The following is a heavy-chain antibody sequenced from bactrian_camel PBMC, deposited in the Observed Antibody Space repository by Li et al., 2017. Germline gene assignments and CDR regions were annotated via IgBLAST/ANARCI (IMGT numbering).Heavy chain of an antibody. D-gene: IGHD1*01. Sequence: HVQLVESGGGSVQAGGSLRLSCALSGYTYRRTQCMAWFRQAPGKEREGVAAIYTGVGTTYYAGSVKGRFTISQDNANNTLYLQMNGLKPEDTAVYYCEVLQVSFSIDGCQDYWGQGTQVTVS. CDR3: EVLQVSFSIDGCQDY. CDR1: GYTYRRTQC. CDR2: IYTGVGTT. V-gene: IGHV3S1*01. J-gene: IGHJ4*01.